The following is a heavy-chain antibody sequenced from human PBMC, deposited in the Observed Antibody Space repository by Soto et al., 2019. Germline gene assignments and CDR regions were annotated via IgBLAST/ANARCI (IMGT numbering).Heavy chain of an antibody. CDR2: IYSGGYT. V-gene: IGHV3-53*01. CDR3: APPAGGGGY. CDR1: GFTVSNNY. D-gene: IGHD3-10*01. Sequence: EVQLVESGGGLIQPGGSLRLSCAVSGFTVSNNYMSWVRQAPGKGLEGVSVIYSGGYTAYGDSVKGRFTISRDNSKNKLYLQMNTRRAHAAAVYYGAPPAGGGGYWGQGTLVTVSS. J-gene: IGHJ4*02.